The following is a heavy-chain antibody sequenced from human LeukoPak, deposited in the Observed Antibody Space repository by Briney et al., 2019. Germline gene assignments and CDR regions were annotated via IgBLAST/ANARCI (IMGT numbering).Heavy chain of an antibody. V-gene: IGHV3-33*01. J-gene: IGHJ6*02. Sequence: GGSLRLSCAASGFTFSSYGMHWVRQAPGKGLEWVAVIWYDGSNKYYADSVKGRFTISRDNSKNTLYLQMNSLRAEDTAVYYCARGWAGSDYYYYGMDVWGQGTTVTVSS. CDR1: GFTFSSYG. CDR3: ARGWAGSDYYYYGMDV. CDR2: IWYDGSNK. D-gene: IGHD6-19*01.